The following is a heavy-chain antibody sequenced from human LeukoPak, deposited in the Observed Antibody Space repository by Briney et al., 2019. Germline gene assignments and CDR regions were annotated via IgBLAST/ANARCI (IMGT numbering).Heavy chain of an antibody. D-gene: IGHD1-7*01. V-gene: IGHV4-59*01. CDR3: ARERLELRGWFDP. CDR2: IYYSGST. CDR1: GGSIGSYY. J-gene: IGHJ5*02. Sequence: SETLSLTCTVSGGSIGSYYWSWIRQPPGKGLEWIGYIYYSGSTNYNPSLKSRVTISVDASKNQFSLKLSSVTAADTAVYYCARERLELRGWFDPWGQGTLVTVSS.